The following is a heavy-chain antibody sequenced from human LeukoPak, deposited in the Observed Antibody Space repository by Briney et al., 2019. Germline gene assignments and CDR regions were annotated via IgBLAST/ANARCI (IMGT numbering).Heavy chain of an antibody. Sequence: KPSETLSLTCTVSGGSISSYYWSWIRQPPGRGRGWIGYIYYSGSTNYNPSLKSRVTISVDTSKNQFSLKLSSVTAADTAVYYCARIGRGELFRELDYWGQGTLVTVSS. CDR2: IYYSGST. J-gene: IGHJ4*02. CDR1: GGSISSYY. V-gene: IGHV4-59*08. CDR3: ARIGRGELFRELDY. D-gene: IGHD3-10*01.